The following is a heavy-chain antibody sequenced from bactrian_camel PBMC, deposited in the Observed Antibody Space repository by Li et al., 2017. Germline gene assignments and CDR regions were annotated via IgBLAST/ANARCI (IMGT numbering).Heavy chain of an antibody. J-gene: IGHJ4*01. V-gene: IGHV3S57*01. D-gene: IGHD2*01. CDR1: GRYC. CDR2: IKSYGTT. CDR3: AADAHQGSYCTINKNRTFYW. Sequence: SLSCAASGRYCMGWLRQAPGKERERVAYIKSYGTTTYADSVKGRFTISIDDADKTLYLQMDALTPEDTGMYYCAADAHQGSYCTINKNRTFYWRGQGTQVTVS.